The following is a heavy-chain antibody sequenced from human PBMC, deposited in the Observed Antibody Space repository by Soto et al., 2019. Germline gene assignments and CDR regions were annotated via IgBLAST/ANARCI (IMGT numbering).Heavy chain of an antibody. CDR3: ARQKGIPSFVNY. D-gene: IGHD2-21*01. Sequence: SETLSLTCTVSGGSISSSSYYWGWIRQPPGKGLEWIGSIYYSGSTYYNPSLKSRVTISVDTSKNQFSLKLSSVTAADTAVYYCARQKGIPSFVNYWGQGTLVTVSS. CDR2: IYYSGST. J-gene: IGHJ4*02. V-gene: IGHV4-39*01. CDR1: GGSISSSSYY.